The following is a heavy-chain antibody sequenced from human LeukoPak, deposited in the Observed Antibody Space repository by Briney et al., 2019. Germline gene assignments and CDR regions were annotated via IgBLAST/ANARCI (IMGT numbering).Heavy chain of an antibody. CDR1: GFTFSSYA. D-gene: IGHD5-12*01. J-gene: IGHJ4*02. CDR2: ISGSGGST. CDR3: AGLIVATIKDYFDY. Sequence: GGSLRLSCAAPGFTFSSYAMSWVRQAPGKGLEWVSAISGSGGSTYYADSVKGRFTISRDNSKNTLYLQMNSLRAEDTAVYYCAGLIVATIKDYFDYWGQGTLVTVSS. V-gene: IGHV3-23*01.